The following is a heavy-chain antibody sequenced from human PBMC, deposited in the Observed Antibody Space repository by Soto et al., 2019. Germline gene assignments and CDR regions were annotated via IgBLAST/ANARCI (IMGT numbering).Heavy chain of an antibody. CDR1: GFTFSNAW. D-gene: IGHD3-3*01. CDR3: TTEQIDYDFWSGYWRGSPSVDY. Sequence: GGSLRLSCAASGFTFSNAWMNWVRQAPGKGLEWVGRIKSKTDGGTTDYAAPVKGRFTISRDDSKNTLYLQMNSLKTEDTAVYYCTTEQIDYDFWSGYWRGSPSVDYWGQGTLVTVSS. J-gene: IGHJ4*02. V-gene: IGHV3-15*07. CDR2: IKSKTDGGTT.